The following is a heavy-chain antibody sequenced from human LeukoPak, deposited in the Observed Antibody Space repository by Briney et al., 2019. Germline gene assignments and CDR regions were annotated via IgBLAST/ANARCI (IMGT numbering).Heavy chain of an antibody. J-gene: IGHJ4*02. Sequence: SETLSLTCAVYGGSFSGYYWSWIRQPPGKGLEWIGEINHSGSTNYNPSLKSRATISVDTSKNQFSLKLSSVTAADTAVYYCATRLGRYFDYWGQGTLVTVSS. CDR3: ATRLGRYFDY. CDR1: GGSFSGYY. D-gene: IGHD7-27*01. CDR2: INHSGST. V-gene: IGHV4-34*01.